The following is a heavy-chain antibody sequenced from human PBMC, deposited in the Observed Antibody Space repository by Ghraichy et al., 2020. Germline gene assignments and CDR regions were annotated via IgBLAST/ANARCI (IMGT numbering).Heavy chain of an antibody. V-gene: IGHV3-23*01. J-gene: IGHJ3*02. Sequence: LSLTCAASGFTFSSYAMSWVRQAPGKGLEWVSAISGSGGSTYYADSVKGRFTISRDNSKNTLYLQMNSLRAEDTAVYYCAKDPVYPDAFDIWGQGTMVTVSS. CDR3: AKDPVYPDAFDI. D-gene: IGHD1-14*01. CDR1: GFTFSSYA. CDR2: ISGSGGST.